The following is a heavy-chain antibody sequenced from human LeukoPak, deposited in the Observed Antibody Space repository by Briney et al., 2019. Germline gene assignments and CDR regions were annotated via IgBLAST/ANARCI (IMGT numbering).Heavy chain of an antibody. CDR3: ASVSGSYLDFQH. D-gene: IGHD3-10*01. Sequence: GGSLRLSCAASGFTFSTYAMNWVRQAPGKGLEWVSYISSSGSNIYYADSVKGRLTISRDNAKNSLYLQMNSLRVEDTAVYYCASVSGSYLDFQHWGQGTLVTVSS. CDR2: ISSSGSNI. CDR1: GFTFSTYA. V-gene: IGHV3-48*03. J-gene: IGHJ1*01.